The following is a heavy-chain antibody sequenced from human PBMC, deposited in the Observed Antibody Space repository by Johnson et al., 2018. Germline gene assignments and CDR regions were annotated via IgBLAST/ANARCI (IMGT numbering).Heavy chain of an antibody. CDR3: ARGYGDYQGKGMDV. Sequence: QVQLVESGAEVKKPGSSVKVSCKASGGTFSSYAISWVRQAPGQGLEWMGGIIPIFGTANYAQKFQGRVTITADESTSKAYMELSSVRSEDTAGYYCARGYGDYQGKGMDVWGQGTTVTVSS. CDR1: GGTFSSYA. J-gene: IGHJ6*02. V-gene: IGHV1-69*01. D-gene: IGHD4-17*01. CDR2: IIPIFGTA.